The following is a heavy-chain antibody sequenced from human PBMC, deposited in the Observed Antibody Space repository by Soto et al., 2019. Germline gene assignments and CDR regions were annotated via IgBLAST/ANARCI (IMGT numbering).Heavy chain of an antibody. CDR2: ISSSGGNT. V-gene: IGHV3-23*01. Sequence: PGGSLRLSCAASGFTFSNYWMHWVRQAPGKGLEWVSTISSSGGNTYYTDSVKGRFTISRDNSKNTLYLQMNSLRAEDTAIYYCAKRPTSTGFGDPFDIWGQGTMVTVSS. J-gene: IGHJ3*02. D-gene: IGHD3-10*01. CDR3: AKRPTSTGFGDPFDI. CDR1: GFTFSNYW.